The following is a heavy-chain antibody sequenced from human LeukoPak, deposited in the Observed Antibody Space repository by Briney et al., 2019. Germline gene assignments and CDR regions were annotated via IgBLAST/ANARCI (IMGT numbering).Heavy chain of an antibody. CDR1: GYTFTDYY. CDR3: ARGSGSYPYYFDY. D-gene: IGHD1-26*01. CDR2: INPNSGGT. J-gene: IGHJ4*02. V-gene: IGHV1-2*02. Sequence: ASVKVSCKASGYTFTDYYIHWVRQAPGQGLEGMGWINPNSGGTNYVQKFQGRVTMTRDTSISTAYMELSRLRSDDTAVYYCARGSGSYPYYFDYWGQGTLVTVSS.